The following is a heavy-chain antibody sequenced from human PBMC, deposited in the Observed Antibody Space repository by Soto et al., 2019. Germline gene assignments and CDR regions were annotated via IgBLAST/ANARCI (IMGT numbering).Heavy chain of an antibody. CDR1: GGSFSGYY. CDR3: ARGSHLTGYYYYYYGMDV. CDR2: INHSGST. V-gene: IGHV4-34*01. D-gene: IGHD3-9*01. Sequence: SETLSLTCAVYGGSFSGYYWSWIRQPPGKGLEWIGEINHSGSTNYNPSLKSRVTISVDTSKNQFSLKLSSVTAADTAVYYCARGSHLTGYYYYYYGMDVWGQGTTVTVSS. J-gene: IGHJ6*02.